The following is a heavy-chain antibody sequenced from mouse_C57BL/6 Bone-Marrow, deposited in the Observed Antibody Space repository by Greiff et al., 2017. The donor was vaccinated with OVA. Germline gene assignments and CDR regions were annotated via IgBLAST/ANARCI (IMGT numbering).Heavy chain of an antibody. Sequence: QVQLQQSGPELVKPGASVKISCKASGYAFSSSWMNWVKQRPGKGLEWIGRIYPGDGDTNYNGKFKGKATLTADKSSSTAYMQLSSLTSEDSAVYFCARDYAEDWYFDVWGTGTTVTVSS. J-gene: IGHJ1*03. CDR1: GYAFSSSW. CDR2: IYPGDGDT. D-gene: IGHD2-4*01. CDR3: ARDYAEDWYFDV. V-gene: IGHV1-82*01.